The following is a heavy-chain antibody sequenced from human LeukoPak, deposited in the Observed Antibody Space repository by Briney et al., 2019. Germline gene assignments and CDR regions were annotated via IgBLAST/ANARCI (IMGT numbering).Heavy chain of an antibody. J-gene: IGHJ2*01. Sequence: PGGSLRLSCAASGLTVSSTHMSWVRQAPGKGLEWVSVMYSGGSTYYAESVRGRFTISRDSAKNSLYLQMNSLRDEDTAVYYCTRNAFFDLWGRGTLVTVSS. CDR1: GLTVSSTH. CDR2: MYSGGST. CDR3: TRNAFFDL. D-gene: IGHD3-3*02. V-gene: IGHV3-53*01.